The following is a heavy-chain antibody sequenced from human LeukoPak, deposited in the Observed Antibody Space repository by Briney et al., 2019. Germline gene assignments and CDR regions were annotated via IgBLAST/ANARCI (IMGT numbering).Heavy chain of an antibody. J-gene: IGHJ4*02. CDR1: GYSISSGYY. CDR2: IYYSGST. CDR3: ARDGYSYGLDY. D-gene: IGHD5-18*01. Sequence: KPSETLSLTCAVSGYSISSGYYWGWIRQPPGKGLEWIGYIYYSGSTNYNPSLKGRVTISVDTSKNQFSLKLSSVTAADTAVYYCARDGYSYGLDYWGQGTLVTVSS. V-gene: IGHV4-61*01.